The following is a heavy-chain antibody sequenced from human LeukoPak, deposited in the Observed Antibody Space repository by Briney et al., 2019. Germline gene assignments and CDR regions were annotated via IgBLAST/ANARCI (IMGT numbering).Heavy chain of an antibody. CDR2: INHSGST. CDR1: GGSFSGYY. J-gene: IGHJ4*02. CDR3: ARKMATTRGYFDY. D-gene: IGHD5-24*01. V-gene: IGHV4-34*01. Sequence: PSETLSLTCAVYGGSFSGYYWSWIRQPPGKGLEWIGEINHSGSTNYNPSLKSRVTISVDTSKNRFSLKLSSVTAADTAVYYCARKMATTRGYFDYWGQGTLVTVSS.